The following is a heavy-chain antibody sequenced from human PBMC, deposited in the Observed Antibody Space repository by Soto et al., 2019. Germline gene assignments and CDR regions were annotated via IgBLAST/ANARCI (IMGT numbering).Heavy chain of an antibody. J-gene: IGHJ4*02. CDR3: AKDSGHSSSWFNDFDY. D-gene: IGHD6-13*01. V-gene: IGHV3-30*18. CDR1: GFIFSNYV. CDR2: ISYDGSNK. Sequence: GGSLRLSCAASGFIFSNYVMYWVRQAPGKGLEWVAVISYDGSNKYYADSVKGRFTISRDNSKNTLYLQMNSLRAEDTAVYYCAKDSGHSSSWFNDFDYWGQGTLVTVSS.